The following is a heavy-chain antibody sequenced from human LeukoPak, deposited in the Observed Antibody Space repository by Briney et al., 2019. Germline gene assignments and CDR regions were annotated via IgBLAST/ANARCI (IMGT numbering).Heavy chain of an antibody. CDR1: GGSFSGYY. Sequence: SETLSLTCAVYGGSFSGYYWSWIRQPPGKGLEWIGEINHSGSTNYNPSLKSRVTISVDTSKNQFSLKLSSVTAADTAVYYCARHEEVRLGIAARTFDYWGQGTLVTVSS. D-gene: IGHD6-6*01. CDR2: INHSGST. CDR3: ARHEEVRLGIAARTFDY. J-gene: IGHJ4*02. V-gene: IGHV4-34*01.